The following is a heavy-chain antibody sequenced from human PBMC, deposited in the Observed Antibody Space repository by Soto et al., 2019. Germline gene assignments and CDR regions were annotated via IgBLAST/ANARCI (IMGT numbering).Heavy chain of an antibody. CDR3: ARLRVGFGELLTY. D-gene: IGHD3-10*01. CDR2: IDPSDSYT. J-gene: IGHJ4*02. CDR1: GCSFTSYW. V-gene: IGHV5-10-1*01. Sequence: HGESLKISCKGSGCSFTSYWISWVRQMPGKGLEWMGRIDPSDSYTNYSPSFQGHVTISADKSISTAYLQWSSLKASDTAMYYCARLRVGFGELLTYWGQGTLVTVSS.